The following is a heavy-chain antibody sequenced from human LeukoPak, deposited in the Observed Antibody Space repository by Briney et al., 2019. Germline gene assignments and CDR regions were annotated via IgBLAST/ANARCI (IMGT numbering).Heavy chain of an antibody. CDR3: ARDRGRHQLVENWFDP. CDR2: ISNDGSNK. V-gene: IGHV3-30*04. CDR1: GFTFSSYT. D-gene: IGHD6-13*01. J-gene: IGHJ5*02. Sequence: PGGSLRLSCAASGFTFSSYTMHWVRQAPGKGLEWVAVISNDGSNKYYTDSVKGRFTISRDNSKNTLDLQMNGLGPEDTAVYYCARDRGRHQLVENWFDPWGQGTLVTVSS.